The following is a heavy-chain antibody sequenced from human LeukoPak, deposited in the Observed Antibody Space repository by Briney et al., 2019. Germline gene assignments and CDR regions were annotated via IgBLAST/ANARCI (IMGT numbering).Heavy chain of an antibody. J-gene: IGHJ4*02. V-gene: IGHV3-21*01. Sequence: GGSLRLSCAASGFTFSSYSMNWVRQAPGKGLEGVSSISSSSSYIYYADSVKGRFTISRDNAKNSLYLQMNSLRAEDTAVYYCARDLEDYGDLGFDYWGQGTLVTVSS. D-gene: IGHD4-17*01. CDR1: GFTFSSYS. CDR2: ISSSSSYI. CDR3: ARDLEDYGDLGFDY.